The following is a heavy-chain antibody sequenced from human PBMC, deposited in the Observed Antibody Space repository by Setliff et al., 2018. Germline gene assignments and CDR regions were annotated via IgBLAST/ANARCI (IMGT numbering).Heavy chain of an antibody. D-gene: IGHD1-26*01. CDR2: ISSSSSTI. V-gene: IGHV3-48*01. J-gene: IGHJ4*02. Sequence: GGSLRLSCAASGFTFSSYSMNWVRQAPGKGLEWVSYISSSSSTIYYSDSVKGRFTISRDNAKNSLYLQMNSLRAEDTAVYYCARDRGSGSYFLRYFDYWGQGTLVTVSS. CDR3: ARDRGSGSYFLRYFDY. CDR1: GFTFSSYS.